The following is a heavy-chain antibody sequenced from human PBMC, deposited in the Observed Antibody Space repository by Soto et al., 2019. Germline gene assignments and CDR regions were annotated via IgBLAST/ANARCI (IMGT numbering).Heavy chain of an antibody. V-gene: IGHV4-31*03. J-gene: IGHJ5*02. CDR1: GGSISSGGYY. CDR2: IYYSGST. CDR3: ARDSIENWFDP. Sequence: ASETLSLTCTVSGGSISSGGYYWSWIRQHPGKGLEWIGYIYYSGSTYYNPSLKSRVTISVDTSKNQFSLKLSSVTAADTAVYYCARDSIENWFDPWGQGTLVTVSS.